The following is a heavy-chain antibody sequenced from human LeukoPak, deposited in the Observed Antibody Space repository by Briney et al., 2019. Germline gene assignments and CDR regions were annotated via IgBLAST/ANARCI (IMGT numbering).Heavy chain of an antibody. D-gene: IGHD3-22*01. CDR1: GGSISSYY. Sequence: SETLSLTCTVSGGSISSYYWSWIRQPPGKGLVWIGYIYTSGSTNYNPSLKSRVTISLDTSKNQFSLKLSSVTAADTAVYYCARHSYDSSGYYYDYWGQGTLVTVSS. CDR2: IYTSGST. J-gene: IGHJ4*02. V-gene: IGHV4-4*09. CDR3: ARHSYDSSGYYYDY.